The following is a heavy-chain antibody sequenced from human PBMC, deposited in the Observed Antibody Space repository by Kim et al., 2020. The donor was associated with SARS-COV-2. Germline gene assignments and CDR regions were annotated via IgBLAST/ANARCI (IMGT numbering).Heavy chain of an antibody. CDR2: ISYDGSNK. CDR3: ARLVEMGSDVDY. V-gene: IGHV3-30*04. Sequence: GGSLRLSCAASGFTFSSYAMHWVRQAPGKGLEWVAVISYDGSNKYYADSVKGRFTISRDNSKNTLYLQMNSLRAEDTAVYYCARLVEMGSDVDYWGQGTLVTVSS. CDR1: GFTFSSYA. D-gene: IGHD1-26*01. J-gene: IGHJ4*02.